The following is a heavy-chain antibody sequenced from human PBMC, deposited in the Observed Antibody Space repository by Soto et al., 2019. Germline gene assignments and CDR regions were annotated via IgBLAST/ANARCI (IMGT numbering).Heavy chain of an antibody. CDR3: ARDRDHDSSGYYAY. J-gene: IGHJ4*02. D-gene: IGHD3-22*01. CDR1: GYIFSRYA. V-gene: IGHV1-3*01. CDR2: IDAGNGHT. Sequence: ASVKVSCKAYGYIFSRYAIHWVRQAPGQRLEWMGWIDAGNGHTKYSQRLQGRVTITRDTSATTAYMELNSLRSEDTAVYYCARDRDHDSSGYYAYWGRGTLVTVSS.